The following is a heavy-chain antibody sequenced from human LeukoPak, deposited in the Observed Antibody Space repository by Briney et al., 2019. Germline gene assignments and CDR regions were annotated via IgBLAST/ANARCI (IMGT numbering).Heavy chain of an antibody. CDR3: AREGQQLVWGFYY. CDR2: IIPIFGTA. J-gene: IGHJ4*02. CDR1: GGTSSSYA. D-gene: IGHD6-6*01. V-gene: IGHV1-69*13. Sequence: GASEKVSCKASGGTSSSYAIGWVRQATGQGLEWMGGIIPIFGTANCAQKFQGRVTITADESTSTAYMELSSLRSEDTAVYYCAREGQQLVWGFYYWGQGTLVTVSS.